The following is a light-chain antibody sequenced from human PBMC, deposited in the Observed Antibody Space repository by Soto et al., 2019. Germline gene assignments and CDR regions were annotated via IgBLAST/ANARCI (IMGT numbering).Light chain of an antibody. CDR3: SSYTSSSTLYV. Sequence: QSVLTQPASVSGSLGQSMAISCTGASIDVGGYNYVSWYQQHPGKAPKLMIYDVASRPSGVSDRFSGSKSGNTASLTISGLQAEDEADYYCSSYTSSSTLYVFGTGTRSPS. CDR2: DVA. CDR1: SIDVGGYNY. V-gene: IGLV2-14*03. J-gene: IGLJ1*01.